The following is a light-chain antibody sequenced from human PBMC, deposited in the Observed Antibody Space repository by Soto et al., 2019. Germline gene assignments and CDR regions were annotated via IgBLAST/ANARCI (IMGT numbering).Light chain of an antibody. J-gene: IGKJ2*01. CDR3: QQYNNWPPYT. CDR1: QSVSSN. V-gene: IGKV3-15*01. CDR2: GAS. Sequence: EIVMTQSPATLSVSPGVRANLSCRGSQSVSSNLAWYQQKPGQAPRLLIYGASTRATGIPARFSGSGSGTEFTLTISSLQSEDFAVYYCQQYNNWPPYTFGQGTKLEIK.